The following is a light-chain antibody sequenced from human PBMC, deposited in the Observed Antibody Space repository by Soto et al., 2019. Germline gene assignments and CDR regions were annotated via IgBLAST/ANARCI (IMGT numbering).Light chain of an antibody. CDR1: SSDVGTYNY. CDR2: EVS. J-gene: IGLJ2*01. Sequence: QSALTQPASVSGSPGQSITISCTGTSSDVGTYNYVSWYQQHPGKAPKLMIYEVSHRPSGVSNRFSGSKSGNTASLTLSGLQTEDEAYYYCNSYTRSSTVVFCGGTKLTVL. CDR3: NSYTRSSTVV. V-gene: IGLV2-14*01.